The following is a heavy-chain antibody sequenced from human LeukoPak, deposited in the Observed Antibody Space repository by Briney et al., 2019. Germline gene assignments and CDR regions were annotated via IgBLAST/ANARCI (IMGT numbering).Heavy chain of an antibody. CDR1: GFTFSSYS. CDR3: AKDRIQLWLRGAFDI. J-gene: IGHJ3*02. Sequence: GGSLRLSCAASGFTFSSYSMNWVRQAPGKGLEWVSSISSSSYIYYADSVKGRFTISRDNAKNSLYLQMNSLRAEDTAVYYCAKDRIQLWLRGAFDIWGQGTMVTVSS. V-gene: IGHV3-21*04. D-gene: IGHD5-18*01. CDR2: ISSSSYI.